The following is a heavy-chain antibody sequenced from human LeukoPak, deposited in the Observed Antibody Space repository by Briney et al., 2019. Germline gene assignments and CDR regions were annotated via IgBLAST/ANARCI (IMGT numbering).Heavy chain of an antibody. V-gene: IGHV3-30*18. CDR3: AKDATLFGDQYFDY. Sequence: GGTLRLSCAASGFTFSSHGMHWVRQAPGKALEWVAVTSYDGTTKYYADSAKGRFNISRDNSKNTLYLQMNSLRVDDTAVYYCAKDATLFGDQYFDYWGQGTLVIVSS. CDR1: GFTFSSHG. J-gene: IGHJ4*02. CDR2: TSYDGTTK. D-gene: IGHD3-10*01.